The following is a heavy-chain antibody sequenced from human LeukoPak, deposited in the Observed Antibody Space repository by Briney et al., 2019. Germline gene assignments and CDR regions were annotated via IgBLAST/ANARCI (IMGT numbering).Heavy chain of an antibody. Sequence: SVKVSCKASGGTFSNYAINWVRQAPGQGLDWLGGIVPVLGTANYAQKFQGRVTITTDESTSTVYMELSSLRSEDTAVYYCARVLSTGSDAFDIWGQGTMVTVSS. J-gene: IGHJ3*02. V-gene: IGHV1-69*05. CDR1: GGTFSNYA. CDR2: IVPVLGTA. CDR3: ARVLSTGSDAFDI. D-gene: IGHD5/OR15-5a*01.